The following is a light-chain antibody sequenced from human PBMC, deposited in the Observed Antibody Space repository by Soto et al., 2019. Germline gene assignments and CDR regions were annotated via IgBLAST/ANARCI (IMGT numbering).Light chain of an antibody. Sequence: QSALTQPASVSGSPGQSITISCTGTSSDVGSYNYVSWYQQYPGKAPKLMIYDVSSRPSGVSNRFSGSKSGNTASLTISGLQAEDEADYYCSSYTSSSTYVFGTGTKLTVL. CDR3: SSYTSSSTYV. CDR1: SSDVGSYNY. V-gene: IGLV2-14*03. J-gene: IGLJ1*01. CDR2: DVS.